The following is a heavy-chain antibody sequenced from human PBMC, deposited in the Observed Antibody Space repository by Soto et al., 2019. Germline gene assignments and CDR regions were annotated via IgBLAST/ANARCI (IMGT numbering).Heavy chain of an antibody. CDR1: GGSFSCYY. Sequence: SETLSLTCAVYGGSFSCYYWSWIRQPPGKGLEWIGEINHSGSTNYNPSLKSRVTISVDTSKNQFSLKLSSVTAADTAVYYCASGSRYSSSWLDYWGQGTLVTVSS. D-gene: IGHD6-13*01. CDR2: INHSGST. J-gene: IGHJ4*02. V-gene: IGHV4-34*01. CDR3: ASGSRYSSSWLDY.